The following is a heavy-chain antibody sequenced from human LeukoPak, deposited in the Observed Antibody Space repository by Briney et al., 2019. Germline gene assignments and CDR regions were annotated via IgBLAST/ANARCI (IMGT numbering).Heavy chain of an antibody. CDR3: AKSGNPVAPFDY. Sequence: PGGSLRLSCAASGFTVSSNYMSWVRQAPGKGLEWVSAISGSGGSTYYADSVKGRFTISRDNSKNTLYLQMNSLRAEDTAVYYCAKSGNPVAPFDYWGQGTLVTVSS. CDR2: ISGSGGST. J-gene: IGHJ4*02. CDR1: GFTVSSNY. D-gene: IGHD1-14*01. V-gene: IGHV3-23*01.